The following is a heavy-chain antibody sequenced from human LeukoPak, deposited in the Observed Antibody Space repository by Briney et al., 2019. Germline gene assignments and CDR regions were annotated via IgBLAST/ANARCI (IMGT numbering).Heavy chain of an antibody. CDR3: RLDSSGYYSFDH. D-gene: IGHD3-22*01. Sequence: SETLSLTCTVSGDSISNSYWHWIRQPPGKGLEWIGYISHGGATSSNPSLKSRLSMSVDTSKNDFSLKLNSVTAADTAMYYCRLDSSGYYSFDHWGRGILVTVSS. V-gene: IGHV4-59*12. CDR2: ISHGGAT. J-gene: IGHJ4*02. CDR1: GDSISNSY.